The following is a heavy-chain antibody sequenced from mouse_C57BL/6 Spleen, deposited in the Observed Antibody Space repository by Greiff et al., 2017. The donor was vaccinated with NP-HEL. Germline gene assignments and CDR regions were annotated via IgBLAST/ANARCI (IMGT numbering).Heavy chain of an antibody. J-gene: IGHJ3*01. D-gene: IGHD1-1*01. CDR2: IDPSDSYT. CDR3: ARPNFYYYGSSYLAWFAY. V-gene: IGHV1-59*01. Sequence: QVQLQQPGAELVRPGTSVKLSCKASGYTFTSYWMHWVKQRPGQGLEWIGVIDPSDSYTNYNQKFKGKATLTVDTSSSTAYMQLSSLTSEDSAVYYCARPNFYYYGSSYLAWFAYWGQGTLVTVSA. CDR1: GYTFTSYW.